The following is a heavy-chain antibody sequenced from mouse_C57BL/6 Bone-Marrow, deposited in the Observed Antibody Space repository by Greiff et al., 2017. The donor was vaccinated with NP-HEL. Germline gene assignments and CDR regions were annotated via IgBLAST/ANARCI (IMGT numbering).Heavy chain of an antibody. CDR1: GYTFTSYG. J-gene: IGHJ4*01. CDR3: ARFVDY. CDR2: IYPRSGNT. V-gene: IGHV1-81*01. Sequence: QVQLQQSGAKLARPGASVKLSCKASGYTFTSYGISWVKQRTGQGLEWIGEIYPRSGNTYYNEKFKGKATLTTDKSSSTAYMELRSLTSEDSAVYFCARFVDYWGQGTSVTVSS.